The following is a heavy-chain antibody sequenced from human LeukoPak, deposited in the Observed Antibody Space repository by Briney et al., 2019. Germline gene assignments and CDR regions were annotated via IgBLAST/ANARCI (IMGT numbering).Heavy chain of an antibody. Sequence: PGGSLRLSCAASGFTFSSNYMSWVRQAPGQGLEWVSVIYSGGSTYYADSVTGRFTISRDNSKNTLYLQMNSLRAEDTAVYYCARGVPHYDILTGYQYYFDYWGQGTLVTVSS. D-gene: IGHD3-9*01. CDR1: GFTFSSNY. V-gene: IGHV3-53*01. CDR2: IYSGGST. J-gene: IGHJ4*02. CDR3: ARGVPHYDILTGYQYYFDY.